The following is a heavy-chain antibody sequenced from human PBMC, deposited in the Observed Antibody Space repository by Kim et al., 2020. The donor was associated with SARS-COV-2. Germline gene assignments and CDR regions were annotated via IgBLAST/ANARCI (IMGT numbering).Heavy chain of an antibody. CDR2: ITPSGSTT. Sequence: GGSLRLSCAASGFTFRSYSMNWVRQAPGKGLEWVSYITPSGSTTYSADSVRGRFTISRDNARNSLYLQMNNLRAEDTALYYGARAAYSTSPDYWGQGTL. J-gene: IGHJ4*02. V-gene: IGHV3-48*04. D-gene: IGHD6-6*01. CDR1: GFTFRSYS. CDR3: ARAAYSTSPDY.